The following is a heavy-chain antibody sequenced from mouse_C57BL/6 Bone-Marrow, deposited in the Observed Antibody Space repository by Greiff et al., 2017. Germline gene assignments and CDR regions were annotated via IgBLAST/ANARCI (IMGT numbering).Heavy chain of an antibody. D-gene: IGHD1-1*01. CDR1: GYTFTSYW. CDR3: AREDSYGRHYAMDY. CDR2: IDPSDSYT. Sequence: VQLQEPGAELVMPGASVKLSCKASGYTFTSYWMHWVKQRPGQGLEWIGEIDPSDSYTNYNQKFKGKSTLTVDKSSSTAYMQLSSLTSEDSAVYYCAREDSYGRHYAMDYWGQGTSVTVSS. V-gene: IGHV1-69*01. J-gene: IGHJ4*01.